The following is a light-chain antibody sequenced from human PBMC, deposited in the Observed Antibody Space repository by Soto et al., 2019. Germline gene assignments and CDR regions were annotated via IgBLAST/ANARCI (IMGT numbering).Light chain of an antibody. CDR3: QQRRSWPRT. V-gene: IGKV3-11*01. J-gene: IGKJ1*01. Sequence: EIVLTQSPATLSLSPGERATLSCRADESVASYLAWYKQKPGQAPRLLIYDASNRATGVPARFSGSGSGTDFTLTVSSLEPEDFAVYYCQQRRSWPRTFGQGTKVEMK. CDR1: ESVASY. CDR2: DAS.